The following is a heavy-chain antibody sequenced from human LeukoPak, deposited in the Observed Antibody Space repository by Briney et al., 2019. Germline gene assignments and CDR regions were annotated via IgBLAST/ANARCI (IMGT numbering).Heavy chain of an antibody. CDR3: ARGLGYDDISAYFH. J-gene: IGHJ4*02. CDR2: INPNRGGT. V-gene: IGHV1-2*02. D-gene: IGHD3-22*01. CDR1: GCTFIGYY. Sequence: ASVKVSCKASGCTFIGYYIHWVRQAPGQGLEWMGWINPNRGGTNYAQKFLGRVTMTRDTAISTAYMELSRLRSDDTAFYYCARGLGYDDISAYFHWGQGTLVTVSS.